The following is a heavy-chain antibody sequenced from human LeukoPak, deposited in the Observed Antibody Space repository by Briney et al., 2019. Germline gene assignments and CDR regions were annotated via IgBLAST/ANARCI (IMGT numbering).Heavy chain of an antibody. V-gene: IGHV3-48*03. D-gene: IGHD3-10*01. CDR1: GFTFSNYE. Sequence: GGSLRLSCAASGFTFSNYEMPWVRRAPGKGLEWVSYISSGGSTVYYADSVKGRFTASRDNAKNSLYLQMSSLRAEDTAVYYCARGGSFVEYWGQGTLVSVSS. CDR2: ISSGGSTV. CDR3: ARGGSFVEY. J-gene: IGHJ4*02.